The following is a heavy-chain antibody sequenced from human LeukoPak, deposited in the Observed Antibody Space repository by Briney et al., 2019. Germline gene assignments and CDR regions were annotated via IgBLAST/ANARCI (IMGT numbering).Heavy chain of an antibody. CDR3: AISDYYDSSGYSNFDY. V-gene: IGHV3-9*01. D-gene: IGHD3-22*01. CDR2: ISWNSGSI. Sequence: GKSLRLSCAASGFTFDEYAMHWVRQAPGKGLEWVSGISWNSGSIGYADSVKGRFTISRDNAKNSLYLQMNSLRAEDTALYYCAISDYYDSSGYSNFDYWGQGTLVTVSS. J-gene: IGHJ4*02. CDR1: GFTFDEYA.